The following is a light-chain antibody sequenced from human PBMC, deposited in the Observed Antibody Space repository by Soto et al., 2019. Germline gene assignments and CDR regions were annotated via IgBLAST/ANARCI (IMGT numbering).Light chain of an antibody. V-gene: IGKV1-5*01. CDR1: QSISSW. CDR2: DAS. Sequence: IQMAQSPSTLSASVGGRVTIPCRASQSISSWLAWYQQKPGKAPKLLIYDASSLESGVPSRFNASGSGTDFTLSISSLQPEDFSTYYCQQGSTTPITFGLGTRLEIK. J-gene: IGKJ5*01. CDR3: QQGSTTPIT.